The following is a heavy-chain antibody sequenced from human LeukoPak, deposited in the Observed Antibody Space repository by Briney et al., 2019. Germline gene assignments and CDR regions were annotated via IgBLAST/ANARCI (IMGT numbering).Heavy chain of an antibody. CDR2: IYYSGST. D-gene: IGHD1-26*01. Sequence: SETLSLTCTVSGGSISSYYWSWIRQPPGKGLKWIGYIYYSGSTNYNPSLKSRVTISVDTSKNQFSLKLSSVTAADTAVYYRARHRSGSYYWFDPWGQGTLVTVSS. CDR3: ARHRSGSYYWFDP. CDR1: GGSISSYY. V-gene: IGHV4-59*08. J-gene: IGHJ5*02.